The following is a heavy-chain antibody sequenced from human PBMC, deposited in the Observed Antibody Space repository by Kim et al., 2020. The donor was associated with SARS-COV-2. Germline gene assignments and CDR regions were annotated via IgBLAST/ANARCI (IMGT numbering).Heavy chain of an antibody. CDR2: IYYSGST. J-gene: IGHJ3*02. Sequence: SETLSLTCTVSGGSISSYYWSWIRQPPGKGLEWIGYIYYSGSTNYKPSLKRRVTISVDTSKNQFSQKLSSVTAADTAVYYCARLLTIFGVVTGAFDNWGQDTMVTVSS. CDR3: ARLLTIFGVVTGAFDN. V-gene: IGHV4-59*01. D-gene: IGHD3-3*01. CDR1: GGSISSYY.